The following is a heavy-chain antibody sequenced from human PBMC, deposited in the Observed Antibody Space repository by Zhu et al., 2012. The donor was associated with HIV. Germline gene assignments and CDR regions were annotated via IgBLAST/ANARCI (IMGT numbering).Heavy chain of an antibody. V-gene: IGHV4-4*02. CDR2: IYHSGST. Sequence: QVQLQESGPGLVKPSGTLSLTCAVSGGSISSSNWWSWVRQPPGKGLEWIGEIYHSGSTNYNPSLKSRVTISVDKSKNQFSLKLSSVTAADTAVYYCATLFNYGPGSYYSWVQIDYWGQGXLVHRLL. CDR3: ATLFNYGPGSYYSWVQIDY. D-gene: IGHD3-10*01. CDR1: GGSISSSNW. J-gene: IGHJ4*02.